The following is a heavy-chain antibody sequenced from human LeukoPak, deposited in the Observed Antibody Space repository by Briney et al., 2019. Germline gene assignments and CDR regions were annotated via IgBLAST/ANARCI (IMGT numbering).Heavy chain of an antibody. V-gene: IGHV4-34*01. CDR3: ARGGPTGDLLK. D-gene: IGHD7-27*01. J-gene: IGHJ4*02. Sequence: SETLSLTCAVYGGSFSGYYWSWIRRPPGKGLEWIGEINHSGSTNYNPSLKSRVTISVDTSKNQFSLKLSSVTAADTAVYYCARGGPTGDLLKWGQGTLVTVSS. CDR1: GGSFSGYY. CDR2: INHSGST.